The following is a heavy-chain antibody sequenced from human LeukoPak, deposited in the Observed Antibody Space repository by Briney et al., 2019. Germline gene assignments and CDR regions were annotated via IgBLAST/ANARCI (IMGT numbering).Heavy chain of an antibody. D-gene: IGHD5-12*01. CDR2: VYYSGST. CDR3: ARSRGYSGYAYDAFGI. V-gene: IGHV4-59*01. Sequence: PSGTLSLTCSVSGVSINNYYWSWIREPPGRGLEWIGYVYYSGSTNYNPSLKSRVTISVDTSKNQFSLKLSSVTAADTAVYYCARSRGYSGYAYDAFGIWGQGTMVTVSS. CDR1: GVSINNYY. J-gene: IGHJ3*02.